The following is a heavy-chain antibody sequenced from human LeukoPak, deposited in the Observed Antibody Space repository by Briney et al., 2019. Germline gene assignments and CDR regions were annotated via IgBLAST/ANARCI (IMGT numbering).Heavy chain of an antibody. CDR3: ATSTSSLDY. D-gene: IGHD5/OR15-5a*01. Sequence: GASVKVSCKASGYTFTSYGISWVRQAPGKGLEWMGGFDPEDGETIYAQKFQGRVTMTEDTSTDTAYMELSSLRSEDTAVYYCATSTSSLDYWGQGTLVTVSS. CDR2: FDPEDGET. J-gene: IGHJ4*02. V-gene: IGHV1-24*01. CDR1: GYTFTSYG.